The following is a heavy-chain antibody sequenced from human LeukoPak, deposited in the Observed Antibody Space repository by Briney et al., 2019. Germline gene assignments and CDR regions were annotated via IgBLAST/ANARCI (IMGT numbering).Heavy chain of an antibody. CDR3: AREEGIVGANWLDP. J-gene: IGHJ5*02. CDR2: IYYSGST. Sequence: PSETLSLTCTVSGGSISTYYWSWIRQPPGKGLEWIGYIYYSGSTKYNPSLKSRVAISVDTSKNQFSLKLNSVTAADTAVYYCAREEGIVGANWLDPWGQGTLVTVSS. CDR1: GGSISTYY. D-gene: IGHD1-26*01. V-gene: IGHV4-59*01.